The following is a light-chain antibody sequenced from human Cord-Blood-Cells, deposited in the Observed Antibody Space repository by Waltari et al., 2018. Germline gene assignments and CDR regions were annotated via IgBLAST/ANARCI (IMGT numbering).Light chain of an antibody. J-gene: IGLJ3*02. V-gene: IGLV1-47*01. Sequence: QSVLTQPPSASGPPGQRVTISCSGSSSSIGSNYVYWYQQLPGTAPKLLIYRNNQRPSGVPDRFSGSKSGTSASLAISGLRSEDEADYYCAAWDDSLSSWVFGGGTKLTVL. CDR2: RNN. CDR3: AAWDDSLSSWV. CDR1: SSSIGSNY.